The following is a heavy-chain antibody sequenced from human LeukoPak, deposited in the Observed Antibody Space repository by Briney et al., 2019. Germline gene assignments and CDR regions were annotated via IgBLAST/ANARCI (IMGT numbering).Heavy chain of an antibody. CDR1: GFTYSSYT. D-gene: IGHD3-22*01. CDR2: IKSKTDGGTT. V-gene: IGHV3-15*01. CDR3: TTPRDYYDSSGYMDFDY. J-gene: IGHJ4*02. Sequence: PGGSLRLSCTASGFTYSSYTMSWVRQAPGKGLEWVGRIKSKTDGGTTDYAAPVKGRFTISRDDSKNTLYLQMNSLKTEDTAVYYCTTPRDYYDSSGYMDFDYWGQGTLVTVSS.